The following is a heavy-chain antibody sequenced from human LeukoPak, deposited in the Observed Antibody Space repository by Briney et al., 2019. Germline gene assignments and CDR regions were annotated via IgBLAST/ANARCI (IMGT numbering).Heavy chain of an antibody. CDR3: AREPGYKYYGSGIYYNYYYGMDV. V-gene: IGHV1-46*01. Sequence: ASVKVSCKASGDTFTSFYIHWVRQAPGQGLEWMGIINPSGGSTSYAQKFQGRVTMTRDTSTSTVYMELSSLRFEDTAVYYCAREPGYKYYGSGIYYNYYYGMDVWGQGTTDTVSS. D-gene: IGHD3-10*01. J-gene: IGHJ6*02. CDR1: GDTFTSFY. CDR2: INPSGGST.